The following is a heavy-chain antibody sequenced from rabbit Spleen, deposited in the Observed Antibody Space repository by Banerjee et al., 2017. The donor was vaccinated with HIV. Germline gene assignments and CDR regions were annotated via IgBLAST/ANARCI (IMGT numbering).Heavy chain of an antibody. J-gene: IGHJ4*01. CDR1: GFSFISSYD. CDR3: ARNSYGDYGHGSLDL. CDR2: IYTGNGKN. V-gene: IGHV1S45*01. D-gene: IGHD2-1*01. Sequence: QEQLVESGGGLVKPGASLTLTCTASGFSFISSYDMSWVRQAPGKGLEWIGFIYTGNGKNYYASWAKGRFTISKSSSTTVTLQLTSLTAADTATYFCARNSYGDYGHGSLDLWGPGTLVTVS.